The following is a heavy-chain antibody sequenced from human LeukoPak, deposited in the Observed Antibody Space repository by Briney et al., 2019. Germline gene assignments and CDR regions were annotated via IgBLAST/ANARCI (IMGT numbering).Heavy chain of an antibody. CDR3: ASVKGASSNWFDP. J-gene: IGHJ5*02. D-gene: IGHD3-16*01. CDR2: ISVYNGNT. Sequence: ASVKVSCKASGYTFTCYGISGVRQAPGQGLEWMGWISVYNGNTNYAQKLQGRVTMTTDTPTSTAYMELRSLKSDDTDVYYCASVKGASSNWFDPWGQGTLVTVSS. V-gene: IGHV1-18*01. CDR1: GYTFTCYG.